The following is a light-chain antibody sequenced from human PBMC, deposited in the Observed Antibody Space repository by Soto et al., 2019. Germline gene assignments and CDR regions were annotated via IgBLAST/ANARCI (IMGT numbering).Light chain of an antibody. J-gene: IGLJ3*02. CDR2: EVT. V-gene: IGLV2-8*01. CDR3: SSYAAINICYFV. Sequence: QSALTQPPSASGSPGQSVTISCTGTSSDVGGYNYVSWYQQYPGRAPKLMIYEVTKRPSGVPDRFSGSKSGNTASLTVSGLQAEDEADYYCSSYAAINICYFVFGGGAKLTVL. CDR1: SSDVGGYNY.